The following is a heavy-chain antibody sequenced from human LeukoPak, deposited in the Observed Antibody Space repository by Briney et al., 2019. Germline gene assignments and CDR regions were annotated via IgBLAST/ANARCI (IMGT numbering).Heavy chain of an antibody. CDR1: GYTFTSYY. V-gene: IGHV1-46*01. J-gene: IGHJ6*02. CDR3: AREGFQHVFSMDYYYGMDV. CDR2: INPSGGST. Sequence: ASVKVSCKASGYTFTSYYMYWVRQAPGQGLEWMGIINPSGGSTSYAQKFQGRVTMTRDTSTSTVYMELSSLRSEDTAVYYCAREGFQHVFSMDYYYGMDVWGQGTTVTVSS. D-gene: IGHD2/OR15-2a*01.